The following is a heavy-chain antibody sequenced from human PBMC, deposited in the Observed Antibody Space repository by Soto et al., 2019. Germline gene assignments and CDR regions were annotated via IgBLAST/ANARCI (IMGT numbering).Heavy chain of an antibody. Sequence: QVQLVESGGGVVQPGRSLRLSCAASGFTFSTYGMHWVRQAPGKVLEWVAVISQDGTNRYYEDSVKGRFTISRDNYQNMLFLQMDSLRTEDTAVFYCSKEWAAVAGTYVFDVWGQGTRVTVSS. CDR1: GFTFSTYG. CDR2: ISQDGTNR. D-gene: IGHD6-19*01. J-gene: IGHJ3*01. CDR3: SKEWAAVAGTYVFDV. V-gene: IGHV3-30*18.